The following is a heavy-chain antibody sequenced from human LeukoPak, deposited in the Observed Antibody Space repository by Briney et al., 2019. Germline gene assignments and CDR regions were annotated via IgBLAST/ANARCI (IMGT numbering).Heavy chain of an antibody. J-gene: IGHJ5*02. CDR1: GYTFTSYD. D-gene: IGHD4-17*01. CDR2: MNPNSGNT. Sequence: ASVKVSCKASGYTFTSYDINWVRQATGQGLEWMGWMNPNSGNTGYAQKFQGRVTITRNTSISTAYMELSSLRSEDPAVYYCARVDRGDYGDWFDPWGQGTLVTVSS. CDR3: ARVDRGDYGDWFDP. V-gene: IGHV1-8*03.